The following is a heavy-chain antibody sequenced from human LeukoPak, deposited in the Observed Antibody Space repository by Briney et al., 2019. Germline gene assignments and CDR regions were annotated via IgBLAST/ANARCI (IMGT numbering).Heavy chain of an antibody. J-gene: IGHJ4*02. CDR3: ARATDYYDSSGFDY. Sequence: PSEALSLTRAVYGGSFSGYYWSWIRQPPGKGLEWIGEINHSGSTNYNPSLKSRVTISVDTSKNQFSLKLSSVTAADTAVYYCARATDYYDSSGFDYWGQGTLVTVSS. CDR2: INHSGST. V-gene: IGHV4-34*01. CDR1: GGSFSGYY. D-gene: IGHD3-22*01.